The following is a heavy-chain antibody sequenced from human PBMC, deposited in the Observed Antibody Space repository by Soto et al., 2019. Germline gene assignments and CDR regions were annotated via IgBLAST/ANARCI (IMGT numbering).Heavy chain of an antibody. CDR3: ARNTGRTNWFDP. CDR1: GGSFSGYY. J-gene: IGHJ5*02. CDR2: INHSGST. Sequence: SETLSLTCAVYGGSFSGYYWSWIRQPPGKGLEWIGEINHSGSTNYNPSLKSRVTISVDTSKNQFSLKLSSVTAADTAVYYCARNTGRTNWFDPWGQGTLVTVSS. V-gene: IGHV4-34*01.